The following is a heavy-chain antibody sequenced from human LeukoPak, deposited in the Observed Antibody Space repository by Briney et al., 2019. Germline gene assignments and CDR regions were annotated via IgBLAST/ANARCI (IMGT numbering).Heavy chain of an antibody. CDR1: GGSISSYY. CDR2: IYYSGNT. V-gene: IGHV4-59*01. D-gene: IGHD6-13*01. Sequence: PSETLSLTCTVSGGSISSYYWSWIRQPPGKGLEWLGYIYYSGNTNYNPSLKSRVTISVDTSKNQFSLKLSPVTAAGPAVYFCARDVYSSSWYSWFDPWGQGTLVTVSS. J-gene: IGHJ5*02. CDR3: ARDVYSSSWYSWFDP.